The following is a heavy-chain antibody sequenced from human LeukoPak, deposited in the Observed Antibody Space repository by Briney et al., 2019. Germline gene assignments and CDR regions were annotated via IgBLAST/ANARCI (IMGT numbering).Heavy chain of an antibody. V-gene: IGHV3-7*05. CDR3: ARDRRYCSGGSCYFYYFDY. D-gene: IGHD2-15*01. CDR1: GFTFGSYW. J-gene: IGHJ4*02. CDR2: IKQDGSEK. Sequence: GGSLRLSCAASGFTFGSYWMSWVRQAPGKGLEWVANIKQDGSEKYYVDSVKGRFTISRDNAKNSLYLQMNSLRAEDTAVYYCARDRRYCSGGSCYFYYFDYWGQGTLVTVSS.